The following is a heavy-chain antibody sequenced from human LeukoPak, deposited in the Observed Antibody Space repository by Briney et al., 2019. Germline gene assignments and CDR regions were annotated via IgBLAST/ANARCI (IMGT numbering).Heavy chain of an antibody. CDR3: ARENSGSYREFDY. CDR2: IYTSGST. D-gene: IGHD1-26*01. Sequence: SETLSLTCTVSGGSISSYYWSWIRQPAGKGLEWIGRIYTSGSTNYNASLESRVSMSVDSSKNQFSLKLSSVTAADTAVFYCARENSGSYREFDYWGQGTLVTVSS. V-gene: IGHV4-4*07. J-gene: IGHJ4*02. CDR1: GGSISSYY.